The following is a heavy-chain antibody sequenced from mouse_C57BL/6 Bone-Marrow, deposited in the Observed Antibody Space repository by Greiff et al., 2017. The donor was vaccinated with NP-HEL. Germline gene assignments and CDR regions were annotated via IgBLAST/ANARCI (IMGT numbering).Heavy chain of an antibody. CDR2: ISYDGSN. J-gene: IGHJ3*01. Sequence: EVQLQESGPGLVKPSQSLSLTCSVTGYSITSGCYWNWIRQFPGNKLEWMGYISYDGSNNYNPSLKNQISITRDTSKNQFFLKLTSVTTEDTATYDGARGEELGKGFAYWGQGTLVTVSA. V-gene: IGHV3-6*01. D-gene: IGHD4-1*01. CDR1: GYSITSGCY. CDR3: ARGEELGKGFAY.